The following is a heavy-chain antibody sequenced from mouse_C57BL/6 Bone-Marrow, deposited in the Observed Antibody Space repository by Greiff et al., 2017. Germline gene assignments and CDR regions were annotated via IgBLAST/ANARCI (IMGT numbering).Heavy chain of an antibody. D-gene: IGHD2-4*01. Sequence: EVHLVESGGDLVKPGGSLTLSCAASGFTFSSYGMSWVRQTPDKRLEWVATISSGGSYTYYPDSVKGRFTISRDNAKNTLYLQMSSLESEDTAMYYCAGLGITTGLDYWGQGTTHTGAS. J-gene: IGHJ2*01. V-gene: IGHV5-6*01. CDR1: GFTFSSYG. CDR3: AGLGITTGLDY. CDR2: ISSGGSYT.